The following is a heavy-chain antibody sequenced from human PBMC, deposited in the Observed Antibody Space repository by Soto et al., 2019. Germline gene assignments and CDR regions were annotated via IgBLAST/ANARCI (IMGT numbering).Heavy chain of an antibody. D-gene: IGHD3-3*01. Sequence: VQLVESGGGLVQPGGSLRLSCAASGFTVSSNYMSWVRQAPGKGLEWVSVIYSGDNTYYADSVKGRFTISRHDSKNTLYLQMNSLRAEDTAVYYCARHPRTYDFDPWGQGTLVTVSS. V-gene: IGHV3-53*04. CDR3: ARHPRTYDFDP. CDR1: GFTVSSNY. J-gene: IGHJ5*02. CDR2: IYSGDNT.